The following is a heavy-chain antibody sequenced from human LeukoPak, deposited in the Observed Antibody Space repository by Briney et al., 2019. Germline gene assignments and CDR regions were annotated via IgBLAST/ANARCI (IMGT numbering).Heavy chain of an antibody. CDR3: ARGRYSSGWIDY. Sequence: AETLSLTCTVSGGSISSYYWSWIRQPAGKGLEWIGRIYTSGSTNYNLSLKSRVTMSVDTSKNQFSLKLSSVTAADTAVYYCARGRYSSGWIDYWGQGTLVTVSS. J-gene: IGHJ4*02. V-gene: IGHV4-4*07. CDR1: GGSISSYY. D-gene: IGHD6-19*01. CDR2: IYTSGST.